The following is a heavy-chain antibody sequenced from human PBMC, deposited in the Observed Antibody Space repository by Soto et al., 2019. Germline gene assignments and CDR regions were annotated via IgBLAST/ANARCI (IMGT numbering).Heavy chain of an antibody. J-gene: IGHJ6*02. D-gene: IGHD4-17*01. CDR1: GFTVSTDW. CDR2: IKSGGNT. CDR3: AGVLGGYGDYYYGMDV. Sequence: GGSLRLSCAASGFTVSTDWMYWVRQAPGKGLEWVSLIKSGGNTYYADSVEGRFTISRDNSKNTVFLQMNSLRAEDTAVYYCAGVLGGYGDYYYGMDVWGQGTTVTVSS. V-gene: IGHV3-66*01.